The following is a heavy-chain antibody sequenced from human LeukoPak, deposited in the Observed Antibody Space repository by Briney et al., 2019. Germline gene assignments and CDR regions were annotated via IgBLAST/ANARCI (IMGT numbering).Heavy chain of an antibody. CDR2: ISAYNGDT. V-gene: IGHV1-18*01. J-gene: IGHJ4*02. D-gene: IGHD5-12*01. CDR3: ARDLGWVGYEPSFDY. Sequence: ASVKVSCKASGYTFTSYGISWVRQAPGQGLEWMGWISAYNGDTNSAQKLQGRVTMTTDTSTSTAYMELRSLRSDDTAVYYCARDLGWVGYEPSFDYWGQGTLVTVSS. CDR1: GYTFTSYG.